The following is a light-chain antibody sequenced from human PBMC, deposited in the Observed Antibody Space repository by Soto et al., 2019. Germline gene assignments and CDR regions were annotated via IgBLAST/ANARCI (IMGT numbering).Light chain of an antibody. CDR1: ESIDNW. J-gene: IGKJ1*01. V-gene: IGKV1-5*01. CDR3: QQYHTDWT. Sequence: DIQMTHSPSTLSASVGDTVTITFRASESIDNWLAWYQQKPGKAPKLLIFAASTLVRGVPSRFSGRGSGTEFTLTISSLQADDYATFYCQQYHTDWTFGQGTKV. CDR2: AAS.